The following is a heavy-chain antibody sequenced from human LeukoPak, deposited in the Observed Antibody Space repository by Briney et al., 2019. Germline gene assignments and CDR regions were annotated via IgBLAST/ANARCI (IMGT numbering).Heavy chain of an antibody. CDR2: IYYSGST. CDR1: GGSISSSSYY. Sequence: SETLSLTCTVSGGSISSSSYYWGWIRQPPGKGLEWIGSIYYSGSTYYNPTLKSRVTISVDTSKNQFSLKLSSVTAADTAVYYCARHLPYYCDSSGYSSWGQGTLVTVSS. CDR3: ARHLPYYCDSSGYSS. J-gene: IGHJ5*02. V-gene: IGHV4-39*01. D-gene: IGHD3-22*01.